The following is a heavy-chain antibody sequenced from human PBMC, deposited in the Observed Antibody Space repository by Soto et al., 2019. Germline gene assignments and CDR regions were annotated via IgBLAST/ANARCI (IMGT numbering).Heavy chain of an antibody. J-gene: IGHJ5*02. D-gene: IGHD3-3*01. CDR1: GGSVNGYY. CDR3: ATRITVFGVLIPPFDP. Sequence: QVHLQQWGAGLLKPSETLSLTCAVYGGSVNGYYWNWIRQPPGKGLEWIGEINHTGSTHYNPSLKSRVTMSVDTSKNQFSLRLSSVTAADTAIYYCATRITVFGVLIPPFDPWGQGTQVTVSS. V-gene: IGHV4-34*02. CDR2: INHTGST.